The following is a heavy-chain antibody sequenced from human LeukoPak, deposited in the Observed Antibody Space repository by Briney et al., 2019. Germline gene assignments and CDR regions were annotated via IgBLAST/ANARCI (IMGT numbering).Heavy chain of an antibody. CDR1: GFTFSSYG. D-gene: IGHD4-17*01. J-gene: IGHJ4*02. CDR3: AGGDYYFDY. Sequence: GGSLRLSCAASGFTFSSYGMHWVRQAPGKELEWVAVISYDGSNKYYADSVKGRFTISRDNSKNTLYLQMNSLRAEDTAVYYCAGGDYYFDYWGQGTLVTVSS. V-gene: IGHV3-30*03. CDR2: ISYDGSNK.